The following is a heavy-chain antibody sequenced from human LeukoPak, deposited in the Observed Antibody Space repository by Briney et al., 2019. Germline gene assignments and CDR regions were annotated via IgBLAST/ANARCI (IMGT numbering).Heavy chain of an antibody. D-gene: IGHD4-17*01. CDR3: ARQGYGDLSDY. CDR2: INHSGST. Sequence: PSETLSLTCAVYGGSFSGYYWSWIRQPPGKGLEWIGEINHSGSTNYNPSLKSRVTISVDTSKNQFSLKLSSVTAADTAVYYCARQGYGDLSDYWGQGTLVTVSS. J-gene: IGHJ4*02. CDR1: GGSFSGYY. V-gene: IGHV4-34*01.